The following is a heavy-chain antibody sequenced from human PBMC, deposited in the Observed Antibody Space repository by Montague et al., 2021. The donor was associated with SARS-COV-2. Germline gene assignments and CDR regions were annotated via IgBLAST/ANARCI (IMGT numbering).Heavy chain of an antibody. Sequence: SETLSLTCAVYGGSFSGYYWTWIRQAPGKGLEWIGEITHRGSTTYNPSLESRVTISVDTSKKQFSLKLRSVTDADTAVYYCARWISRLRGVDEWGQGTLVTVSS. CDR1: GGSFSGYY. CDR2: ITHRGST. D-gene: IGHD3-10*01. V-gene: IGHV4-34*01. J-gene: IGHJ4*02. CDR3: ARWISRLRGVDE.